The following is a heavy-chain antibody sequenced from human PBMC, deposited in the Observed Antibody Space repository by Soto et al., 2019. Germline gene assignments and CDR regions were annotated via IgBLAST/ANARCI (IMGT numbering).Heavy chain of an antibody. V-gene: IGHV3-72*01. D-gene: IGHD3-16*02. CDR3: ARARRCYPADP. Sequence: GGSLRLSCAASGFSLIDYYMDWVRQDPGKGLEWVARIKNKLNSYTVEYAASLEGRFTISRDDSKNSVYLKMNSLKTEDTAVYFCARARRCYPADPWGQGTLVTVSS. CDR1: GFSLIDYY. J-gene: IGHJ5*02. CDR2: IKNKLNSYTV.